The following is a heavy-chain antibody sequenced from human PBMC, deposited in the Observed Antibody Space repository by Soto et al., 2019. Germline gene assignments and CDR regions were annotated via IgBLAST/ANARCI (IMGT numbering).Heavy chain of an antibody. D-gene: IGHD6-6*01. CDR3: ARRSIAARRAFDI. CDR1: GGSISSSSCY. CDR2: IYYSGST. Sequence: PSETLSLTCTVSGGSISSSSCYWGWIRQPPGKGLEWIGSIYYSGSTYYNPSLKSRVTISVDTSKNQFSLKLSSVTAADTAVYYCARRSIAARRAFDIWGQGTMVTRLL. J-gene: IGHJ3*02. V-gene: IGHV4-39*01.